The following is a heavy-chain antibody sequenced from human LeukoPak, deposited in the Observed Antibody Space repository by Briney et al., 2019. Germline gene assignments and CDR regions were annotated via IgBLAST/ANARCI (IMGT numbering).Heavy chain of an antibody. D-gene: IGHD3-3*01. CDR1: GYTFSTCD. V-gene: IGHV1-8*03. Sequence: ASVKVSCKASGYTFSTCDINWVRQAPGQGLEWMGWMNPNNGNTGYAKKFQGRVTITRDTSISTAYMELSSLTSEDTAVYYCARGPLTSGVRYFHYWGQGTLVTVSS. CDR3: ARGPLTSGVRYFHY. CDR2: MNPNNGNT. J-gene: IGHJ4*02.